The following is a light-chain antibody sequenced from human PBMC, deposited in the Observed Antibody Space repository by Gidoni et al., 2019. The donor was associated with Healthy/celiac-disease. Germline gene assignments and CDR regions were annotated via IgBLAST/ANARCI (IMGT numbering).Light chain of an antibody. Sequence: AIQLTQSPSSLSASVGDRVTITCRASQGISSALAWYQQKPGQAPKLLIYDASSLESGVPSRFSGSGSGTDFTLTISSLQPEDFATYYCQQCNSYSLTFGGGTKVEIK. CDR3: QQCNSYSLT. J-gene: IGKJ4*01. CDR2: DAS. CDR1: QGISSA. V-gene: IGKV1-13*02.